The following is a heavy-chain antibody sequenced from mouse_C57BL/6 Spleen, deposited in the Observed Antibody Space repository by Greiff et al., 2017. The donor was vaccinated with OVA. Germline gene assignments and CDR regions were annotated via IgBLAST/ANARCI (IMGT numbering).Heavy chain of an antibody. J-gene: IGHJ4*01. Sequence: QVQLQQPGAELVKPGASVKMSCKASGYTFTSYWITWVKQRPGQGLEWIGDIYPGSGSTNYNEKFKSKATLTVDTSSSTAYMQLSSLTSEDSAVYYCARGGVYSPYWAMDYWGQGTSVTVSS. CDR3: ARGGVYSPYWAMDY. V-gene: IGHV1-55*01. CDR1: GYTFTSYW. D-gene: IGHD2-1*01. CDR2: IYPGSGST.